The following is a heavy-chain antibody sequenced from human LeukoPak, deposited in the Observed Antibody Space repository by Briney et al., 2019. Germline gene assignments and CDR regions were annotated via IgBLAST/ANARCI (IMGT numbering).Heavy chain of an antibody. CDR3: AKGASIAAAGNKEGNWFDP. V-gene: IGHV3-30*18. CDR2: ISYDGSNK. J-gene: IGHJ5*02. D-gene: IGHD6-13*01. Sequence: GGSLRLSCAASGFTFSSYGMHWVHQAPGKGLEWGAVISYDGSNKYYADSVKGRFTISRDNSKNTLYLQMNSLRAEDTAVYYCAKGASIAAAGNKEGNWFDPWGQGTLVTVSS. CDR1: GFTFSSYG.